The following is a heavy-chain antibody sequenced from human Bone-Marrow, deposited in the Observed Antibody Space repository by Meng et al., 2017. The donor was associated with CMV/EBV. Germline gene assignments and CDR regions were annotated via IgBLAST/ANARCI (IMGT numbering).Heavy chain of an antibody. Sequence: GESLKISCAASGFTFRSYSMNWVRQAPGKGLEWVSSISSSSSYIYYADSVKGRFTISRDNAKNSLYLQMNSLRAEDTAVYYCARSSIAARVLPWGQGTLVTVSS. D-gene: IGHD6-6*01. V-gene: IGHV3-21*01. CDR1: GFTFRSYS. J-gene: IGHJ5*02. CDR2: ISSSSSYI. CDR3: ARSSIAARVLP.